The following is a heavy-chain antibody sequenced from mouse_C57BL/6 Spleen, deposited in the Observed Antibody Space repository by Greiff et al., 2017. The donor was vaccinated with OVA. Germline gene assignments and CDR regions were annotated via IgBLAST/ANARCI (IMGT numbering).Heavy chain of an antibody. J-gene: IGHJ2*01. CDR1: GFNIKDYY. CDR3: AFITTVVAPYYFDY. D-gene: IGHD1-1*01. V-gene: IGHV14-2*01. CDR2: IDPEDGET. Sequence: VHVKQSGAELVKPGASVKLSCTASGFNIKDYYMHWVKQRTEQGLEWIGRIDPEDGETKYAPKFQGKATITADTSSNTAYLQLSSLTSEDTAVYYCAFITTVVAPYYFDYWGQGTTLTVSS.